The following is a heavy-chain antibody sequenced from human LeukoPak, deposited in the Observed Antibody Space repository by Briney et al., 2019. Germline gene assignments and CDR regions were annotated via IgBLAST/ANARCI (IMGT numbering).Heavy chain of an antibody. J-gene: IGHJ4*02. V-gene: IGHV4-39*07. CDR2: VYYSGST. CDR1: GGSISSSSYY. D-gene: IGHD1-26*01. CDR3: AARWLGATPFEY. Sequence: SETLSLTCTVSGGSISSSSYYWGWIRQPPGKGLEWIGSVYYSGSTYYNPSLKSRVTISLDTSKNHFSLKLSSVTAADTAVYYCAARWLGATPFEYWGQGILVIVSS.